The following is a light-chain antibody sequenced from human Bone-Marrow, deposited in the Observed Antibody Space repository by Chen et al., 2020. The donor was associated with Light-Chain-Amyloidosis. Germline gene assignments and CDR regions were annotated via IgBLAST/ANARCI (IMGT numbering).Light chain of an antibody. J-gene: IGKJ5*01. CDR3: QQRSNWPPVT. CDR1: QSVSSY. CDR2: DAS. V-gene: IGKV3-11*01. Sequence: EIVLTQSPATLSLSPGERATLYCRASQSVSSYLAWYQQKPGQAPRLLIYDASNRATGIPARFSGSGSGTDFTLTLSSLAPEDIAVYYCQQRSNWPPVTFGQGTRLEIK.